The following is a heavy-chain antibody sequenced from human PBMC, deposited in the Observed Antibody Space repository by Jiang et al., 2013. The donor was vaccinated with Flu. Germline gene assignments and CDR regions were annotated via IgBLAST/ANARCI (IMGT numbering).Heavy chain of an antibody. Sequence: QSGAEVKKPGSSVKVSCKASGGTFTSYTFSWVRQAPGQGLEWMGIINPSGGGTNYAQKFQGRVTMTRDTSTNTVYMELSSLTSEDTAFYYCARSDSCGGDCYFLDYWGQGTLVTVSS. CDR3: ARSDSCGGDCYFLDY. V-gene: IGHV1-46*01. CDR2: INPSGGGT. CDR1: GGTFTSYT. J-gene: IGHJ4*02. D-gene: IGHD2-21*02.